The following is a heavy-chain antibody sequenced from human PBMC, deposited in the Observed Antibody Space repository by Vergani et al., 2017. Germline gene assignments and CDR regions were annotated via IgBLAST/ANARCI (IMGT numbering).Heavy chain of an antibody. CDR1: GFTFSSYW. V-gene: IGHV3-74*01. J-gene: IGHJ6*02. CDR2: INSDGSST. CDR3: ARERWLQLMDYYYGMDV. Sequence: EVQLVESGGGLVQPGGSLRLSCAASGFTFSSYWMHWVRQAPGKGLVWVSRINSDGSSTSYADSVKGRFTISRDNAKNTLYLQMNSLRAEDTAVYYCARERWLQLMDYYYGMDVWGQGTTVTVSS. D-gene: IGHD5-24*01.